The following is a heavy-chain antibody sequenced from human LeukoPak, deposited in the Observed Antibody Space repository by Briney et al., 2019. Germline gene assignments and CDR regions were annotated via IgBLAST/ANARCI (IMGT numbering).Heavy chain of an antibody. CDR1: GGPFSGYY. J-gene: IGHJ5*02. CDR3: ARGRSWYGGVWFDP. D-gene: IGHD6-13*01. Sequence: SETLSLTCVVYGGPFSGYYWSWIRQPPGKGLEWIGEINHSGSTNYNPSLKSRVTISVDTSKNQFSLKLSSVTAADTAVYYCARGRSWYGGVWFDPWGQGTLVTVSS. CDR2: INHSGST. V-gene: IGHV4-34*01.